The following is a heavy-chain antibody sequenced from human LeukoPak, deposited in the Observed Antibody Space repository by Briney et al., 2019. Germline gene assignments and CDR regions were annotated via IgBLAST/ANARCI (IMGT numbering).Heavy chain of an antibody. D-gene: IGHD6-13*01. CDR1: GFTFSSDW. J-gene: IGHJ4*02. CDR3: ARGASIAAAGM. V-gene: IGHV3-7*01. CDR2: IKQDGSEK. Sequence: PGGSLRLSCAASGFTFSSDWMSWVPQAPGKGLERVANIKQDGSEKYYVDSVKGRFTISRDNAKNSLYLQMNSLRAEDTAVYYCARGASIAAAGMWGQGTLVTVPS.